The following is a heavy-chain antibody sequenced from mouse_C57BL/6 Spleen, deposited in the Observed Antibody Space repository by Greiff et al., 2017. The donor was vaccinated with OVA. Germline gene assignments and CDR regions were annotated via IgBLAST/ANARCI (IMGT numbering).Heavy chain of an antibody. CDR2: INPNNGGT. Sequence: EVKLVESGPELVKPGASVKISCKASGYTFTDYYMNWVKQSHGKSLEWIGDINPNNGGTSYNQKFKGKATLTVDKSSSTAYMELRSLTSEDSAVDYCARNYYGSRGYFDVWGTGTTVTVSS. V-gene: IGHV1-26*01. CDR1: GYTFTDYY. CDR3: ARNYYGSRGYFDV. D-gene: IGHD1-1*01. J-gene: IGHJ1*03.